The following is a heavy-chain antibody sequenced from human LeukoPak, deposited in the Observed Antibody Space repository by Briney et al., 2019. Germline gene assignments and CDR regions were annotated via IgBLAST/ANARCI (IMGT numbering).Heavy chain of an antibody. CDR1: GFTFGSYA. V-gene: IGHV3-30*04. J-gene: IGHJ6*04. CDR2: ISYEGSNK. CDR3: ARDVDDSSSWWSRDYYYGMDV. D-gene: IGHD6-13*01. Sequence: PGRSLRLSCAASGFTFGSYAMYWVRQAPGKGLERVAVISYEGSNKYYADSVKGRFTISRDNSKNTLYLQMNSLRAEDTAVYYCARDVDDSSSWWSRDYYYGMDVWGKGTTVTVSS.